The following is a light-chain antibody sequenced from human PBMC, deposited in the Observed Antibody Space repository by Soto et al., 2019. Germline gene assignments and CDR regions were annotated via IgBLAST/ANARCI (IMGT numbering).Light chain of an antibody. CDR1: QSVSNNY. Sequence: EIVLTQSPGTLSLSPGERATLSCRASQSVSNNYLAWYQQKPGQAPRLLIYGASNRATGIPDRFSRSGSGTDFTLTISRLEPEDFAVYYCQQYGSSGTVGQGTKGDIK. CDR3: QQYGSSGT. V-gene: IGKV3-20*01. J-gene: IGKJ1*01. CDR2: GAS.